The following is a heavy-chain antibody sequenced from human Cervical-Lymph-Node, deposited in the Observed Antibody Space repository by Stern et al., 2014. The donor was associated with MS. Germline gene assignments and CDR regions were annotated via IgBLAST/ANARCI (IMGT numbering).Heavy chain of an antibody. CDR2: IYYSWST. V-gene: IGHV4-59*01. D-gene: IGHD5-18*01. J-gene: IGHJ3*02. CDR3: ARRRYSYGAFDI. Sequence: VQLVESGPGLVKPSETLSLTCTVSGGSISSYYWSWIRQPPGKGLEWIGYIYYSWSTNYNPSLKSRVTISVDTSKNQFSLKLSSVTAADTAVYYCARRRYSYGAFDIWGQGTMVTVSS. CDR1: GGSISSYY.